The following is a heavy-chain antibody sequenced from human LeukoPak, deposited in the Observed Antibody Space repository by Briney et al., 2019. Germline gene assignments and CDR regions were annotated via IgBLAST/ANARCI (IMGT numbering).Heavy chain of an antibody. J-gene: IGHJ6*02. CDR2: ISYDGSNK. D-gene: IGHD6-13*01. V-gene: IGHV3-30-3*01. CDR3: ATGGDSSSWYSNYYYGMDV. Sequence: HTGGSLRLSCAASGFTFSSYAMHWVRQAPGKGLEWVAVISYDGSNKYYADSVKGRFTISRDNSKNTLYLQMNSLRAEDTAVYYCATGGDSSSWYSNYYYGMDVWGQGTTVTVSS. CDR1: GFTFSSYA.